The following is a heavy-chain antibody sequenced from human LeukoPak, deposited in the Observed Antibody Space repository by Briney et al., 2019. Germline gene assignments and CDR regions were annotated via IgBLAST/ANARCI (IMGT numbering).Heavy chain of an antibody. D-gene: IGHD3-22*01. Sequence: GASVKVSCKASGYTFTSYDINWVRQATGQGLEWMGWMNPNSGNTGYAQKFQGRVTITRDMSTSTVYMELSSLRSEDTAVYYCAITSRETDSSGYYFDYWGQGTLVTVSS. V-gene: IGHV1-8*03. CDR3: AITSRETDSSGYYFDY. J-gene: IGHJ4*02. CDR2: MNPNSGNT. CDR1: GYTFTSYD.